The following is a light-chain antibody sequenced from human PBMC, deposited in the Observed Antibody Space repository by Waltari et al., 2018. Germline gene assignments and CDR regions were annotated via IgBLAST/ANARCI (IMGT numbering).Light chain of an antibody. Sequence: QSVLTQPASVSGSPGQSITISCTGSSHDVDDFNYVAWYQQHPDKAPKLILFDVTTRASGVSSRFSGSKSANTASLTISGLQAEDEAFYYCSSHTTRSLLGAFGGGTKLTVL. J-gene: IGLJ2*01. CDR1: SHDVDDFNY. CDR3: SSHTTRSLLGA. CDR2: DVT. V-gene: IGLV2-14*03.